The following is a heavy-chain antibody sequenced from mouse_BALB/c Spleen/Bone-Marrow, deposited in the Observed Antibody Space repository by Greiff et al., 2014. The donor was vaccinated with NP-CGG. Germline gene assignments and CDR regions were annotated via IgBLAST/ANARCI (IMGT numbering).Heavy chain of an antibody. Sequence: EVQLVESGTVLARPGASVKMSCKASGYSFTSYWMHWVKQRPGRGLEWIGAIYPGSSDTSYNQKFKGRAKLTAVTSASTAYMELSSLTNEDSAVYYCTKEWYYGFDYWGQGTTLTVSS. CDR1: GYSFTSYW. J-gene: IGHJ2*01. D-gene: IGHD1-1*01. CDR2: IYPGSSDT. CDR3: TKEWYYGFDY. V-gene: IGHV1-5*01.